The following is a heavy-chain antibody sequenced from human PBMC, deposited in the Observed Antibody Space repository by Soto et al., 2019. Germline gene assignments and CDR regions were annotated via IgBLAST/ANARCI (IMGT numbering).Heavy chain of an antibody. J-gene: IGHJ4*02. D-gene: IGHD6-6*01. CDR3: RTRSVPFDY. CDR1: GLTFSNAW. CDR2: IKSKTDGGAA. Sequence: EVQLVESGGGLVKPGGSLRLSCAASGLTFSNAWMTWVRQAPGKGLEWVGRIKSKTDGGAADYAAPVRGRFTISRDDSKNTLYLQMNSLKTEDTAVYYCRTRSVPFDYWGQGTLVTVSS. V-gene: IGHV3-15*07.